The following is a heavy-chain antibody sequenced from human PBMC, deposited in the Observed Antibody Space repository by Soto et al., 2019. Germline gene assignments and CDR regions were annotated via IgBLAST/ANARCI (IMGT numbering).Heavy chain of an antibody. CDR1: GDSISSGGYY. J-gene: IGHJ4*02. CDR2: IYYSGST. Sequence: QVQLQESGPGLVKPSQTLSLTCTVSGDSISSGGYYWNWIRQHPGKGLEWIGNIYYSGSTYYNPSLQCRVTISVDTSKNQFSLMLSSVTAADTAVYYCARWPQLEPRFDYWGQGTLVTVSS. V-gene: IGHV4-31*03. D-gene: IGHD1-1*01. CDR3: ARWPQLEPRFDY.